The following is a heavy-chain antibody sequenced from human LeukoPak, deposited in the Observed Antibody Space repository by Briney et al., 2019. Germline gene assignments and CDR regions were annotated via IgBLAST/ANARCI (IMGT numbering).Heavy chain of an antibody. D-gene: IGHD2-15*01. Sequence: GRSLRLSCAASGFTFNAFGMNWVRQAPGKGLEWVSAICGDGSNKYYADSVKGRFTISRDNSKSTLYLQVNSLRVEDTAVYYCARISCTGNSCRPYTYYDMDVWGQGTTVTVSS. CDR2: ICGDGSNK. CDR1: GFTFNAFG. V-gene: IGHV3-33*01. CDR3: ARISCTGNSCRPYTYYDMDV. J-gene: IGHJ6*02.